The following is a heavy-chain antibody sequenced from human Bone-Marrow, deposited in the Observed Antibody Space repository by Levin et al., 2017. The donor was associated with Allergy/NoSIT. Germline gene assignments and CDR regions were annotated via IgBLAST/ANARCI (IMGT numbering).Heavy chain of an antibody. V-gene: IGHV1-69*01. J-gene: IGHJ6*02. Sequence: GGSLRLSCKSLGGTFRSFALSWVRQAPGQGLEWLGGTIPLLGTTTYGQKFQGRVTITADDSTSTAYMDLSSLTSEDTAVYYCARDSGKSGTNGQYGMDVWGQGTTVTVSS. CDR3: ARDSGKSGTNGQYGMDV. CDR1: GGTFRSFA. D-gene: IGHD4/OR15-4a*01. CDR2: TIPLLGTT.